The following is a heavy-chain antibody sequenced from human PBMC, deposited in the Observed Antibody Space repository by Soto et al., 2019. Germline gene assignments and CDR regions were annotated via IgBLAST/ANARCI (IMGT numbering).Heavy chain of an antibody. J-gene: IGHJ4*02. V-gene: IGHV2-5*02. CDR3: AHRRGAYYFDY. CDR1: GFSLSTNGVG. CDR2: IYWDGDK. Sequence: QITLKESGPTLVKPTQTLTLTCTFSGFSLSTNGVGVGWIRHPPGKALEWLALIYWDGDKRYSPSLKSRLTITKDTSKNQVVLTMTNMDPVDTATYYCAHRRGAYYFDYWGQGTLVTVSS. D-gene: IGHD1-26*01.